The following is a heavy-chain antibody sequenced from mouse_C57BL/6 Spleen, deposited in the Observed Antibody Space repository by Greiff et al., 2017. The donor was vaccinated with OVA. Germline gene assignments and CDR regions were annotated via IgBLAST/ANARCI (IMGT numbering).Heavy chain of an antibody. Sequence: EVQLQQSGAELVKPGASVKLSCTASGFNIKDYYMHWVKQRTEQSLEWIGRIDPEDGENKYAPTFQGQAPITAATSSHKAYLQLSSMTSEDTSVYYCARAGNYGYWGQGTTLTVAS. V-gene: IGHV14-2*01. J-gene: IGHJ2*01. D-gene: IGHD1-1*01. CDR3: ARAGNYGY. CDR2: IDPEDGEN. CDR1: GFNIKDYY.